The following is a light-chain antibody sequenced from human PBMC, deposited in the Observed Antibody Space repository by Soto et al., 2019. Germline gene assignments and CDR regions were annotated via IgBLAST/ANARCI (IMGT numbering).Light chain of an antibody. V-gene: IGKV1-9*01. CDR3: QQLNSYPLT. Sequence: IQLTQSPSSLSASVGDRVTITCRASQGISSYLAWYQQKSGKAPKLLIYAASTLQSGVPSRFSGSGSGTDFTLTISSLQPEDFATDCCQQLNSYPLTFGGGTKVEIK. J-gene: IGKJ4*01. CDR1: QGISSY. CDR2: AAS.